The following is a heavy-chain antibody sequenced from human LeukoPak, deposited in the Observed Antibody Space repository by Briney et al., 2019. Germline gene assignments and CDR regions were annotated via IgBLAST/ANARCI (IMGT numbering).Heavy chain of an antibody. Sequence: PSGTLSLTCAVSVGSINSGNWWSWVRQSPGKGLEWIGEIYHNGTPHYNPSLKSRVTISADTFKNHFSLKMTSVTAADTAVYYCATAPILRGEGGEHYKYGMDVWGQGTTVIVSS. CDR3: ATAPILRGEGGEHYKYGMDV. CDR1: VGSINSGNW. V-gene: IGHV4-4*02. D-gene: IGHD2-2*02. CDR2: IYHNGTP. J-gene: IGHJ6*02.